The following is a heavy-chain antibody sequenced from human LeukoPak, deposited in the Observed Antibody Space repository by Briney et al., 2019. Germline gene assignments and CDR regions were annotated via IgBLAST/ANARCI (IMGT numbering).Heavy chain of an antibody. V-gene: IGHV4-59*08. Sequence: SETLSLTCTVSGGSISSYYWSWIRQAPGKGLEWIGYIYYSGSTNYNPSLKSRVTISVDTSKNQFSLKLSSVTAADTAVYYCARHYDSSGYWYYFDYWGQGALVTVSS. CDR1: GGSISSYY. J-gene: IGHJ4*02. D-gene: IGHD3-22*01. CDR3: ARHYDSSGYWYYFDY. CDR2: IYYSGST.